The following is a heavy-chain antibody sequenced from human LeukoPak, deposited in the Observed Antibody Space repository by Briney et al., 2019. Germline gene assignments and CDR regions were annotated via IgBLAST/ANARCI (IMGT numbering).Heavy chain of an antibody. J-gene: IGHJ6*03. CDR1: GGTFSSYA. Sequence: EASVKVSCKASGGTFSSYAISWVRQAPGQGLEWMGGIIPIFGTANYAQKFQGRVTNTTDDSTSTSYMELSSLRSEDTAVYYCARTTTIFGVVSKASNYYYYMDVWGKGTTVTVSS. V-gene: IGHV1-69*05. D-gene: IGHD3-3*01. CDR3: ARTTTIFGVVSKASNYYYYMDV. CDR2: IIPIFGTA.